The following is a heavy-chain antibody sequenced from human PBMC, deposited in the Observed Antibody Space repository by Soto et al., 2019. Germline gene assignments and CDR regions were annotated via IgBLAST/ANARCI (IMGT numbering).Heavy chain of an antibody. CDR3: ATQYYGSYDDMDV. J-gene: IGHJ6*02. D-gene: IGHD3-10*01. CDR1: GYSFTSYW. V-gene: IGHV5-10-1*01. Sequence: GESLKISCKGSGYSFTSYWISWVRQMPGKGLEWMGRIDPSYSYTNYSPSFQGHVTISADKSISTAYLQWSSLKASDTAMYYCATQYYGSYDDMDVWGQGTTVTVSS. CDR2: IDPSYSYT.